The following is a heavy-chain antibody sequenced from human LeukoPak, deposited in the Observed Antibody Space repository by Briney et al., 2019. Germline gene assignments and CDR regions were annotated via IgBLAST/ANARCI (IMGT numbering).Heavy chain of an antibody. CDR1: GFTFSSYA. J-gene: IGHJ4*02. CDR2: IKQDGSEK. CDR3: ARLHYDVLTGPFDY. D-gene: IGHD3-9*01. Sequence: GGSLRLSCAASGFTFSSYAMSWVRQAPGKGLEWVANIKQDGSEKYYVDSVKGRFTISRDNPKNSLYLQMNSLRAEDTAVYYCARLHYDVLTGPFDYWGQGTLVTVSS. V-gene: IGHV3-7*01.